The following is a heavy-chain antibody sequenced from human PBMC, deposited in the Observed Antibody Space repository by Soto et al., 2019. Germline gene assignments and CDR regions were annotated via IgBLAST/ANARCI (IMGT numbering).Heavy chain of an antibody. Sequence: SVKVSCKASGGTFSSYTISWVRQAPGQGLEWMGRIIPILGIANYAQKFQGRVTITADKSTSTAYMELSSLRSEDTAVYYCARVEGYYGDPDAFDIWGKGTTVTVSS. CDR1: GGTFSSYT. CDR2: IIPILGIA. CDR3: ARVEGYYGDPDAFDI. D-gene: IGHD4-17*01. J-gene: IGHJ3*02. V-gene: IGHV1-69*02.